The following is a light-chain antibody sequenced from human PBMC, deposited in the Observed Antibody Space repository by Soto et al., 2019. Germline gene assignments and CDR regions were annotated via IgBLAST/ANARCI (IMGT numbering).Light chain of an antibody. CDR2: DAS. V-gene: IGKV1-5*01. Sequence: DIQMTQSPSSLSASVGDRFTITCRASKSISSCLAWYRQMPGKGPKLLIYDASSFHSGVPSRFSGSGSGTEFTLTISSLQPDDYATYYCQQYNTYSWTFGQGTKVEI. CDR3: QQYNTYSWT. CDR1: KSISSC. J-gene: IGKJ1*01.